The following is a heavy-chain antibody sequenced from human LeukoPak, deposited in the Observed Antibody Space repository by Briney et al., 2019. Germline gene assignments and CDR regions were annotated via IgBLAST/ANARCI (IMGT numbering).Heavy chain of an antibody. V-gene: IGHV3-23*01. Sequence: GGSLRFSCAASGFTFSSYPMSWVGPAPGKGRGGVSPISGGGGSTYYADSGKGRFTISRDNYKNTLYLQMNSLRAEDTAVYYCAKGIFGVANYFDYWGQGTLVTVSS. D-gene: IGHD3-3*01. CDR1: GFTFSSYP. CDR3: AKGIFGVANYFDY. CDR2: ISGGGGST. J-gene: IGHJ4*02.